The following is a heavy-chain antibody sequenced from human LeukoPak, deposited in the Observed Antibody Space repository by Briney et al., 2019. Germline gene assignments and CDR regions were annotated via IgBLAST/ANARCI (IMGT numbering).Heavy chain of an antibody. CDR1: GFTFSSYW. V-gene: IGHV3-74*01. J-gene: IGHJ4*02. CDR3: ARLSYYYDSSGYYAY. CDR2: INTDGSST. D-gene: IGHD3-22*01. Sequence: GRSLRLSCAASGFTFSSYWMHWVRQAAGKLLVWVSRINTDGSSTSYADSVKGRFTISRDNAKNTLYLQMNSLRAEDTAVYYCARLSYYYDSSGYYAYWGQGTLVTVSS.